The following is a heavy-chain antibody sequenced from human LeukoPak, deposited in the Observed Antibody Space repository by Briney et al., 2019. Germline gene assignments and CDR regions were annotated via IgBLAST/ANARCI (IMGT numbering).Heavy chain of an antibody. V-gene: IGHV1-2*02. CDR2: INPNSGAT. J-gene: IGHJ4*02. CDR1: GYTFTGYY. Sequence: ASVKVSCKTSGYTFTGYYMHWVRQAPGQGLEWMGWINPNSGATNYAQKFQGRVTVTRDTSISTVYMELTSLTSDDTAMYYCTREDYWGQGTLVTVSS. CDR3: TREDY.